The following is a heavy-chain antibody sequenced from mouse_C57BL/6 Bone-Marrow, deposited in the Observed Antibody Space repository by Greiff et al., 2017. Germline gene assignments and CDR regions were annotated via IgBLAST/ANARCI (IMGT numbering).Heavy chain of an antibody. CDR3: ARACYGNYVYWYCDV. CDR1: GYTFTSYW. Sequence: VQLQQPGAELVRPGSSVKLSCKASGYTFTSYWMHWVKQRPIQGLEWIGNIDPSDSETHYNQKFKDKATLTVDKSSSTAYMQLSSLTSEDSAVYYCARACYGNYVYWYCDVWGTGTTVTVSS. D-gene: IGHD2-1*01. CDR2: IDPSDSET. V-gene: IGHV1-52*01. J-gene: IGHJ1*03.